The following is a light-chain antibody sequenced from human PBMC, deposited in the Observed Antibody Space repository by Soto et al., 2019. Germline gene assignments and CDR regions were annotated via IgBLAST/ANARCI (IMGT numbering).Light chain of an antibody. CDR3: NSYTTSSTYV. CDR2: EVT. V-gene: IGLV2-14*01. J-gene: IGLJ1*01. Sequence: SVLAQPASVSGSPGQSITISCTGTSSDVGGYNYVSWYQHHPGEAPKLMIFEVTKRPSGVSNRFSGSKSGNTASLTISGLQAEDEADYFCNSYTTSSTYVFGSGTKATVL. CDR1: SSDVGGYNY.